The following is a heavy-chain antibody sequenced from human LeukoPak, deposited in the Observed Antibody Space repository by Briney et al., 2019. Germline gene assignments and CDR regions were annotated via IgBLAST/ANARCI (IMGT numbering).Heavy chain of an antibody. D-gene: IGHD4-23*01. J-gene: IGHJ6*03. CDR1: GGSISRHY. Sequence: PSETLSLTCTVSGGSISRHYWSWIRQPPGKGLEWIGYIYYSGSTNYNPSLKSRVTISVDTSKNQFSLKLSSVTAADTAVYYCARSTPYYYYYYMDVWGKGTTVTVSS. CDR2: IYYSGST. CDR3: ARSTPYYYYYYMDV. V-gene: IGHV4-59*11.